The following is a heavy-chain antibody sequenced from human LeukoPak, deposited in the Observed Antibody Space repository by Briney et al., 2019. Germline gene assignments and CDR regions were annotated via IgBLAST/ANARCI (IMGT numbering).Heavy chain of an antibody. V-gene: IGHV4-59*01. CDR2: IYYSGST. Sequence: SETLSLTCAVYGGSFSGYYWSWIRQPPGKGLEWIGYIYYSGSTNYNPSLKSRVTISVDTSKNQFSLKLSSVTAADTAVYYCARLDFWSGYTDWGQGTLVTVSS. CDR1: GGSFSGYY. J-gene: IGHJ4*02. D-gene: IGHD3-3*01. CDR3: ARLDFWSGYTD.